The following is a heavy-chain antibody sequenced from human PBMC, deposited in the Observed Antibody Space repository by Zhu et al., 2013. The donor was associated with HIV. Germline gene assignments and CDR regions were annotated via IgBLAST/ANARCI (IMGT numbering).Heavy chain of an antibody. Sequence: QVQLVQSGAEVKKPGASVKVSCKASGYTFTSYYMHWVRQAPGQGLEWMGIINPSGGSTSYAQKFQGRVTMTRDTSTSTVYMELSSLRSEDTAVYYCARGNFRSLSDIVATIRTEGFDYWGQGTLVTVSS. CDR2: INPSGGST. J-gene: IGHJ4*02. V-gene: IGHV1-46*01. CDR1: GYTFTSYY. CDR3: ARGNFRSLSDIVATIRTEGFDY. D-gene: IGHD5-12*01.